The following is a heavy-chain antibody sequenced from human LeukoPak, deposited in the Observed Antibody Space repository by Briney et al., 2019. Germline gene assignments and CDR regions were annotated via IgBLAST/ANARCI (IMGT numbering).Heavy chain of an antibody. CDR3: ARERYSSSWEDFGYDY. CDR1: GGSISSGGYY. D-gene: IGHD6-13*01. V-gene: IGHV4-31*03. J-gene: IGHJ4*02. CDR2: IYYSGST. Sequence: SETLSLTCTVSGGSISSGGYYWSWIRQHPGKGLEWIVYIYYSGSTYYNPSLKSRVTISVDTSKNQFSLKLSSVTAADTAVYYCARERYSSSWEDFGYDYWGQGTLVTVSS.